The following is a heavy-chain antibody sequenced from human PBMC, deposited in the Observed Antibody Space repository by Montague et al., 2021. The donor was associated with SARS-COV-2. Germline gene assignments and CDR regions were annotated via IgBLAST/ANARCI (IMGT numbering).Heavy chain of an antibody. V-gene: IGHV4-39*01. CDR3: ATQEDPSGWIPGPFDF. D-gene: IGHD6-19*01. J-gene: IGHJ4*02. CDR1: GGSISSSSYY. CDR2: TYYRGST. Sequence: SETLSLTCTVSGGSISSSSYYWAWIRQPPGKGLEWIGSTYYRGSTYYNPSLKSRVFISVDTSKNQLSLTLTSVTAADTAVYYCATQEDPSGWIPGPFDFWGQGTLVSVSS.